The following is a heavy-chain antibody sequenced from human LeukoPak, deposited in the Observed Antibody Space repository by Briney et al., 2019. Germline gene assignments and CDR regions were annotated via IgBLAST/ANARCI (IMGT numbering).Heavy chain of an antibody. Sequence: GDSLRLSCAASGFTFSNYAMSWVRQAPGKGLEWVSTISDSGGSTYYADSVQGRFTISRDNSKNTLYLQMNSLRAEDTAVYYCAKRGTVTTFGHCDYWGQGTLVTVSS. CDR3: AKRGTVTTFGHCDY. D-gene: IGHD4-17*01. V-gene: IGHV3-23*01. CDR2: ISDSGGST. CDR1: GFTFSNYA. J-gene: IGHJ4*02.